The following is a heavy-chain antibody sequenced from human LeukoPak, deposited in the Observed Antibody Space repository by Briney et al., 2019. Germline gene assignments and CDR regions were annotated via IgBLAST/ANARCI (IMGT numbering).Heavy chain of an antibody. J-gene: IGHJ3*02. Sequence: GGSLRLSCAASGFTFSSYWMSWVRQAPGKGLEWVSSISSSSSYIYYADSVKGRFTISRDNAKNSLYLQMNSLRAEDTAVYYCARFMVRGVHDAFDIWGQGTMVTVSS. D-gene: IGHD3-10*01. CDR1: GFTFSSYW. V-gene: IGHV3-21*01. CDR2: ISSSSSYI. CDR3: ARFMVRGVHDAFDI.